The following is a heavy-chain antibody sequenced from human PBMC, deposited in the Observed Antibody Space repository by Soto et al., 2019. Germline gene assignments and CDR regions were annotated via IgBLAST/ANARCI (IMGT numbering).Heavy chain of an antibody. V-gene: IGHV1-18*01. D-gene: IGHD1-26*01. CDR3: ARQGSWPYYYHGLDA. CDR2: ISTYNGDT. Sequence: QVQLVQSGPEVRKPGASVKVSCEASGYTFTTSGISWVRQVPGQGLEWMGWISTYNGDTNSAQNFQGRVLMTADTSXSTAYMELMSLKSDDTAVYYCARQGSWPYYYHGLDAWGQGTTVTVSS. CDR1: GYTFTTSG. J-gene: IGHJ6*02.